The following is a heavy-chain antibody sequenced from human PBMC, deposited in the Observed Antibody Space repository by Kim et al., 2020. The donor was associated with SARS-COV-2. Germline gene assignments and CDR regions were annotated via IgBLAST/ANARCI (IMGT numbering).Heavy chain of an antibody. CDR1: GFTFSSHA. J-gene: IGHJ5*02. D-gene: IGHD3-10*01. CDR2: VCGGDGDK. V-gene: IGHV3-23*01. CDR3: AKHRSGSCGAQIDL. Sequence: GGSLRLSCGAYGFTFSSHAMAWVRQAPGKGLEWVSSVCGGDGDKYYADSVKGRFSISRDNSKNTLYLQMNSLRAEDTARYYGAKHRSGSCGAQIDLWGQGTLVTVSS.